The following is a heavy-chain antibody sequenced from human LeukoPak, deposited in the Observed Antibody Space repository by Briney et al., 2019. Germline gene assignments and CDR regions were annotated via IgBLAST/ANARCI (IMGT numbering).Heavy chain of an antibody. CDR1: GGSISSDTYY. CDR3: ARVDYSCAYSFDH. CDR2: LLTSGTT. Sequence: PSETLSLTCTVSGGSISSDTYYWSWIRQPAGKGLEWIGRLLTSGTTHYNPSLNSRVTISVDTSKNQFSLKLNSVTAADTAVYYCARVDYSCAYSFDHWGQGTLVTVSS. D-gene: IGHD3-16*01. J-gene: IGHJ4*02. V-gene: IGHV4-61*02.